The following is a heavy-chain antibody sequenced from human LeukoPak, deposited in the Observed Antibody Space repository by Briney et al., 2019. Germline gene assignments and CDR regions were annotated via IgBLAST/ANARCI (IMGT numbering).Heavy chain of an antibody. D-gene: IGHD5-12*01. CDR1: GDTFSSYA. CDR3: ASYSGYDPYFDY. V-gene: IGHV1-69*05. CDR2: IIPIFGTA. Sequence: SVKVSCKASGDTFSSYAISWVRQAPGQGLEWMGRIIPIFGTANYAQKFQGRVTITTDESTSTAYMELSSLRSEDTAVYYCASYSGYDPYFDYWGQGTLVTVSS. J-gene: IGHJ4*02.